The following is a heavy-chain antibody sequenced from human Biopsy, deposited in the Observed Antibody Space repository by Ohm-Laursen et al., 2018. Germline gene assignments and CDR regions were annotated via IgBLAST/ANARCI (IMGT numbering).Heavy chain of an antibody. CDR1: GVSINTGGYY. D-gene: IGHD3-16*01. Sequence: SQTLSLTCTVSGVSINTGGYYWTWIRQHPGTGLEWIGYIHYSGNTLYNPSLKSRLTISVDTSRNRFSLKLTSVTAADTALYYCTRAGGGKIYGLWGQGTLVTVSS. CDR2: IHYSGNT. CDR3: TRAGGGKIYGL. J-gene: IGHJ4*02. V-gene: IGHV4-31*03.